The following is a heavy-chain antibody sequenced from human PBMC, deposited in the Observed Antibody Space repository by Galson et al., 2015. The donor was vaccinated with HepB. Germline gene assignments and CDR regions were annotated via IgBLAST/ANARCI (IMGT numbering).Heavy chain of an antibody. J-gene: IGHJ3*02. CDR2: ISSSGSYI. V-gene: IGHV3-11*03. D-gene: IGHD1-26*01. CDR1: GFTFSDYY. Sequence: SLRLSCATSGFTFSDYYMSWIRQAPGKGLEWISYISSSGSYINYADSVKGRFTISRDNAKNSLYLQMNSLRAEDTAVYYCVTPFYSGSSHDAFDIWGQGTMVTVSS. CDR3: VTPFYSGSSHDAFDI.